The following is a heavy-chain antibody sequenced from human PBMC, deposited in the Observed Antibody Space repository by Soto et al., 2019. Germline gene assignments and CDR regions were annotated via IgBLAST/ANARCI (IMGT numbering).Heavy chain of an antibody. CDR1: GDSVSTNTAT. V-gene: IGHV6-1*01. CDR3: VRLIGNSWFDS. J-gene: IGHJ5*01. D-gene: IGHD3-22*01. CDR2: TYYRSRWYF. Sequence: PSQTLSLTCDISGDSVSTNTATWDWIRQSPSRGLEWLGRTYYRSRWYFDYAVSVKSRITISPDISNNQVSLQLTSVTPDDTAIYYCVRLIGNSWFDSWGQGTLVTVSS.